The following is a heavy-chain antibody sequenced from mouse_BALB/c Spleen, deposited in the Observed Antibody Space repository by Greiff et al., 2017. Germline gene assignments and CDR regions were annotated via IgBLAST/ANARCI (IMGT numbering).Heavy chain of an antibody. CDR3: ARDAINWAGIAY. J-gene: IGHJ3*01. CDR1: GFTFSDFY. Sequence: EVKLMESGGGLVQPGGSLSLSCATSGFTFSDFYMEWVRQPPGKRLEWIAASRNKANDYTTEYSASVKGRFIVSRDTSQSILYLQMNALRAEDTAIYYCARDAINWAGIAYWGQGTLVTVSA. V-gene: IGHV7-1*02. D-gene: IGHD4-1*01. CDR2: SRNKANDYTT.